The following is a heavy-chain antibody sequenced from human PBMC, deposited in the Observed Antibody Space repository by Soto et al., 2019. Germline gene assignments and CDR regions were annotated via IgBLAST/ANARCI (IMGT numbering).Heavy chain of an antibody. Sequence: ASVKVSCKASGYTFTGYYMHWVRQAPGQGLEWMGWINPNSGGTNYAQKFQGRVTMTRDTSISTAYMELSRLRSDDTAVYYCARSMPHYDFWSGYPDYWGQGALVTVSS. CDR3: ARSMPHYDFWSGYPDY. J-gene: IGHJ4*02. CDR2: INPNSGGT. V-gene: IGHV1-2*02. CDR1: GYTFTGYY. D-gene: IGHD3-3*01.